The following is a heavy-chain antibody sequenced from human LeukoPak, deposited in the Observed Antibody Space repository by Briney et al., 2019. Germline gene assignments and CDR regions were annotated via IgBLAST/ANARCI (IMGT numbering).Heavy chain of an antibody. Sequence: GESLKISCKGSGYSFTGYWIGWVRQMPGKGLEWMGIIYPGDSDTRYSPSFQGQVTISADKSISTAYLQWSSLKASDTAMYYCARHGLFYDFWSGYPPGYYYGMDVWGQETTVTVSS. J-gene: IGHJ6*02. D-gene: IGHD3-3*01. V-gene: IGHV5-51*01. CDR2: IYPGDSDT. CDR3: ARHGLFYDFWSGYPPGYYYGMDV. CDR1: GYSFTGYW.